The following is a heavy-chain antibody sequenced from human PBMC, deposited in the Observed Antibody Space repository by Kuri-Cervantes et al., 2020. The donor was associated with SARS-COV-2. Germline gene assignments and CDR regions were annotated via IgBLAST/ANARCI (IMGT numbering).Heavy chain of an antibody. J-gene: IGHJ4*02. D-gene: IGHD1-7*01. Sequence: LSLTCAVSEFSVSSNFMNWVRQAPGKGLEWVSVIYNGGTTNYANSVRGRFISRDNSRNMLYLQMNSLRVDDTAIYYCATVDHWNSKGGFEYWGQGALVTVSS. CDR1: EFSVSSNF. CDR2: IYNGGTT. V-gene: IGHV3-66*01. CDR3: ATVDHWNSKGGFEY.